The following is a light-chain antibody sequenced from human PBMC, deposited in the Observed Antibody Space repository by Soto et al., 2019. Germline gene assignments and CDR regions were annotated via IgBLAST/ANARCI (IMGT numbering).Light chain of an antibody. Sequence: DIQMTQSPSSLSASVGDRVTITCRASQSSSNYLNWYQQKPGKAPKLLIYAASSLQSGVPSRFMGSRSATDTALSISGLQPEEFATYYCQRSYSTPYTFGQGTKLEIK. CDR2: AAS. CDR3: QRSYSTPYT. J-gene: IGKJ2*01. CDR1: QSSSNY. V-gene: IGKV1-39*01.